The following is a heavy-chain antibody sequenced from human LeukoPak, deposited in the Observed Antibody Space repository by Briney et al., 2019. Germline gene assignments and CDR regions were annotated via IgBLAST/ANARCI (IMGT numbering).Heavy chain of an antibody. Sequence: ASVKVSCKASGYTFTTSYIHWVRQAPGQGLEWMGIINPSGDSTRYAQKFQGRVTMTRDTSTSTVYMELSSLKSEDTAAYYCARDQRSLDDWGQGTLVTVSS. CDR1: GYTFTTSY. CDR2: INPSGDST. V-gene: IGHV1-46*01. CDR3: ARDQRSLDD. J-gene: IGHJ4*02.